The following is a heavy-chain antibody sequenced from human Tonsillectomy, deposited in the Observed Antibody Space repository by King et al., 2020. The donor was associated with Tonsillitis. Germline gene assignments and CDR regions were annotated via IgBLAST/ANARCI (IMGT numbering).Heavy chain of an antibody. D-gene: IGHD4-17*01. CDR2: ISYDGSNK. CDR3: ARVRAPYGDYYSMDV. J-gene: IGHJ6*02. CDR1: GFTFRTYA. V-gene: IGHV3-30*04. Sequence: LVESGGGVVQPGRSLRLSCAASGFTFRTYAIHWVRQAPGKGLEWVAVISYDGSNKYYAEYVKGRFTISRDNSNNTLYLQMNSLRAEDTAVYYCARVRAPYGDYYSMDVWGQGPTVTVSS.